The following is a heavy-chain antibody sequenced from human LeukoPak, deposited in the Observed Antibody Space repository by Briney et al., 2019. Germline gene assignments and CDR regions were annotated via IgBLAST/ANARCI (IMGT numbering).Heavy chain of an antibody. CDR2: INTDGTVT. CDR3: ATKQWLAPPPDS. J-gene: IGHJ4*02. D-gene: IGHD6-19*01. V-gene: IGHV3-74*01. CDR1: GFTFSKYW. Sequence: GGSLRLSCAASGFTFSKYWMLWVRQAPGKGLESVSRINTDGTVTTYADSVKGRFTVSRDNADNTTFLQMSSVRDEDTAVYYCATKQWLAPPPDSWGQGTPVTV.